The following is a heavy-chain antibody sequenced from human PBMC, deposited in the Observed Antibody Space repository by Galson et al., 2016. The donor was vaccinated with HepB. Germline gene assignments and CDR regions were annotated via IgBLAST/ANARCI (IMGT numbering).Heavy chain of an antibody. CDR2: IKIDGSIT. CDR3: VRDGAVPGLGFEP. Sequence: SLRLSCAASGFSFSAYWMHWVRQAPGKGLVWVSRIKIDGSITNYADSVKGRFTISRDNAKNTLYLQMNSLRVEDTAVYYCVRDGAVPGLGFEPWGQGALVSVSS. V-gene: IGHV3-74*01. D-gene: IGHD3-16*01. J-gene: IGHJ5*02. CDR1: GFSFSAYW.